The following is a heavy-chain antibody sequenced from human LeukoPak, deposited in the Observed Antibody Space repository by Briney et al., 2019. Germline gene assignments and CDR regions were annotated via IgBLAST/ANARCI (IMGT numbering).Heavy chain of an antibody. J-gene: IGHJ4*02. CDR1: GDSVSSNSAT. D-gene: IGHD2-15*01. CDR3: ARVSGASSKATDY. V-gene: IGHV6-1*01. Sequence: SQTLSLTCAISGDSVSSNSATWTWIRQSPSRGLEWLGRTYYRSKWYNDYAVSVKSRITINPDTSKNQFSLQLNSVTPEDTAVYYCARVSGASSKATDYWDQGTLVTVFS. CDR2: TYYRSKWYN.